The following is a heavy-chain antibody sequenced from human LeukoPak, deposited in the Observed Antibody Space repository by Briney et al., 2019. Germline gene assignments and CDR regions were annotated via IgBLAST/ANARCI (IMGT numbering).Heavy chain of an antibody. CDR3: ARAKYYGSGRSSVQHWFDP. CDR2: IYPGDSDT. D-gene: IGHD3-10*01. J-gene: IGHJ5*02. V-gene: IGHV5-51*01. CDR1: GYSFTSYW. Sequence: GESLKISCKGSGYSFTSYWIGWVRQMPGKGLEWMGIIYPGDSDTRYSPSFQGQVTISADKSISTAYLQWSSLKASDSAMYYCARAKYYGSGRSSVQHWFDPWGQATLVTVSS.